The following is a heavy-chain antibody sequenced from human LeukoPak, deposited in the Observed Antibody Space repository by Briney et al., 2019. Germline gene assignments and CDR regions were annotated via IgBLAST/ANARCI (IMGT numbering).Heavy chain of an antibody. CDR1: GYTFTSHG. CDR2: ISTYNGNT. J-gene: IGHJ4*02. V-gene: IGHV1-18*01. Sequence: AASVKVSCKASGYTFTSHGISWVRQAPGQGLEWMGWISTYNGNTNYAQKLQGRVSMTTDTSTSTAYMDLRSLRSDDTAVYYCARANSSGYYYVFDYWGQGTLVTVSS. CDR3: ARANSSGYYYVFDY. D-gene: IGHD3-22*01.